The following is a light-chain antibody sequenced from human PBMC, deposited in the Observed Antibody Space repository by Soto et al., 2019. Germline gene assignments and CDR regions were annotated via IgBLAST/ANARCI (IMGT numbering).Light chain of an antibody. Sequence: EIVLTQSPGTLSFSPGEGATLTCRASQSVSSSYLAWFQQKPGQAPRLLIYGASSRATGIPDRFSGSGSGTDFTLTISRLEPEDFAVYYCQQYGNEPFTLGPGTKVDIK. CDR1: QSVSSSY. CDR2: GAS. J-gene: IGKJ3*01. CDR3: QQYGNEPFT. V-gene: IGKV3-20*01.